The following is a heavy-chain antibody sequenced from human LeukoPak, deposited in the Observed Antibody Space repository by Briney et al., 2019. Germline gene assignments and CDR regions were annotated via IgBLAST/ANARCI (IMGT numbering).Heavy chain of an antibody. Sequence: SETLSLTCAVYGGSFSGYYWSWIRQPPGKGLEWIGEINHSGSTNYNPSLKSRVTISVDTSKNQFSLKLSSVTAADTAVYYCARAVPDIVVVPAAIRSRRKGLDYWGQGTLVTVSS. V-gene: IGHV4-34*01. CDR1: GGSFSGYY. J-gene: IGHJ4*02. CDR2: INHSGST. D-gene: IGHD2-2*02. CDR3: ARAVPDIVVVPAAIRSRRKGLDY.